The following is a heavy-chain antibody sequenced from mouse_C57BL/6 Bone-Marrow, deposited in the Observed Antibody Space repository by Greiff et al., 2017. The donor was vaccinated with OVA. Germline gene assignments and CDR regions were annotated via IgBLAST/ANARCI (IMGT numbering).Heavy chain of an antibody. J-gene: IGHJ1*03. CDR1: GFTFTDYY. Sequence: EVKLVESGGGLVQPGGSLSLSCAASGFTFTDYYMSWVRQPPGKALEWLGFIRNKANGYTTEYSASVKGRFTISRDNSQSILYLHMNALRAEDSATYYCASECGSRSYWYFDVWGTGTTVTVSS. CDR2: IRNKANGYTT. CDR3: ASECGSRSYWYFDV. D-gene: IGHD1-1*01. V-gene: IGHV7-3*01.